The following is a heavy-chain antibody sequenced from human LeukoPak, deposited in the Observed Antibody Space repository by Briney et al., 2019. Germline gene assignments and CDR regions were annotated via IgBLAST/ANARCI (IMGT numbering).Heavy chain of an antibody. V-gene: IGHV1-2*06. CDR3: ARGSGYDFWSGYYLEDY. Sequence: ASVKVSCKASGYTFTSYGISWVRQAPGQGLEWMGRINPNSGGTNYAQKFQGRVTMTRDTSISTAYMELSRLRSDDTAVYYCARGSGYDFWSGYYLEDYWGQGTLVTVSS. CDR1: GYTFTSYG. D-gene: IGHD3-3*01. J-gene: IGHJ4*02. CDR2: INPNSGGT.